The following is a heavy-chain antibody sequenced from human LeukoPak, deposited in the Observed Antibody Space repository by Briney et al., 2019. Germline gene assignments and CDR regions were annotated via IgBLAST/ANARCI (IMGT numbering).Heavy chain of an antibody. Sequence: GGSLRLSCAASGFTFSTYRMSWVRQAPGKGLEWVAFVQDDGKMEYYADSLKGRFTISRDNSKNTLYLQMNSLRPEDTAVYYCAKSSLVVPATADYWGQGTLVTVSS. D-gene: IGHD2-15*01. CDR2: VQDDGKME. V-gene: IGHV3-30*02. J-gene: IGHJ4*02. CDR1: GFTFSTYR. CDR3: AKSSLVVPATADY.